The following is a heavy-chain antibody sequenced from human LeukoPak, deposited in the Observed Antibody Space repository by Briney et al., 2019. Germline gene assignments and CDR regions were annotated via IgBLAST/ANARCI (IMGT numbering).Heavy chain of an antibody. D-gene: IGHD2-8*01. CDR1: GFTFSNYW. CDR3: ARKGGTRGPLNY. V-gene: IGHV3-7*01. Sequence: PGESLRLSCAASGFTFSNYWMSWVRQAPGKGLEWVANIKQDGSETYYVDSVKGRFTISRDNAKNSLFLQMNSLTAEDTAVYYCARKGGTRGPLNYWGQGTLVTVSP. CDR2: IKQDGSET. J-gene: IGHJ4*02.